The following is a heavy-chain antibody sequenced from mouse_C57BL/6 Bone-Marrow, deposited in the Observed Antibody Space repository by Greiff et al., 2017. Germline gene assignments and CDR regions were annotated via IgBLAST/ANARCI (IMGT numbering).Heavy chain of an antibody. J-gene: IGHJ2*01. V-gene: IGHV5-4*01. D-gene: IGHD2-13*01. CDR3: ARDQGIYYGDFYFDY. Sequence: EVQLVESGGGLVKPGGSLKLSCAASGFTFSSYAMSWVRQTPEKRLEWVATISDGGSYTYYPDNVKGRFTISRKNAKNNMYLQMSHLKSEDTAMYYCARDQGIYYGDFYFDYWGQGTTLTVSS. CDR1: GFTFSSYA. CDR2: ISDGGSYT.